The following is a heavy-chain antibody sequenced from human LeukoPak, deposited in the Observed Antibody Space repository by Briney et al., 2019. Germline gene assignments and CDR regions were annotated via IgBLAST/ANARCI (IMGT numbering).Heavy chain of an antibody. CDR3: SRGSAFDM. Sequence: SQTLSLTCAISGDSVSSNSASWNWIRQSPSRGLEWLGRTYYRSKWYYDYAVSVKSRITISPDTSKNQFSLQLNSVTPEDPAVYYCSRGSAFDMWGQGTLVTVSS. CDR2: TYYRSKWYY. V-gene: IGHV6-1*01. CDR1: GDSVSSNSAS. J-gene: IGHJ3*02.